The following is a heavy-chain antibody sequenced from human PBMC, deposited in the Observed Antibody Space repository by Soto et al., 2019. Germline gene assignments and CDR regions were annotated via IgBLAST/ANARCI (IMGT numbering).Heavy chain of an antibody. CDR1: GGSLNNYY. D-gene: IGHD3-10*01. V-gene: IGHV4-59*12. CDR3: AREEVAYFGSGSHNWFDP. Sequence: PSDTLSLTCTVSGGSLNNYYWSWIRQPPGKGLEWIGYIYYSGSTNYNSSLKSRVTISVDTSKSQFSLKLASVTAADTAMYYCAREEVAYFGSGSHNWFDPWGQETLVTVSS. CDR2: IYYSGST. J-gene: IGHJ5*02.